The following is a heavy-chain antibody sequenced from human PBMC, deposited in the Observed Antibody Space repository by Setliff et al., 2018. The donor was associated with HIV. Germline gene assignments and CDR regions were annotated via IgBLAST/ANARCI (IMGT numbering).Heavy chain of an antibody. D-gene: IGHD3-22*01. CDR3: ARDPYDKSGGRERHFDL. J-gene: IGHJ2*01. V-gene: IGHV4-31*03. CDR2: IYYSGSA. CDR1: GGAVSSGGDY. Sequence: SETLSLTCTVFGGAVSSGGDYWSWIRQQPGKGLEWIGYIYYSGSAYYNPSLKSRVSISIDTSKNQFSLKLSSVTAADTAIYYCARDPYDKSGGRERHFDLWGRGTLVTVS.